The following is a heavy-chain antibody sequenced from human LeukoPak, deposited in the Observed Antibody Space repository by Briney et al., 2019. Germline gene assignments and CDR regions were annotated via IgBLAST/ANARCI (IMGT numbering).Heavy chain of an antibody. CDR1: GLTASHNVNNA. CDR2: ITTSGST. J-gene: IGHJ6*02. V-gene: IGHV3-23*01. CDR3: AKAPVWNYYYGLDV. D-gene: IGHD2-21*01. Sequence: GGSLRLSCAASGLTASHNVNNAMSWVRHAPGNGLEWVSGITTSGSTYYADSVKGRFTISRENSNNTLYLHMDSLRAEDTAVYYCAKAPVWNYYYGLDVWGQGTTVTVSS.